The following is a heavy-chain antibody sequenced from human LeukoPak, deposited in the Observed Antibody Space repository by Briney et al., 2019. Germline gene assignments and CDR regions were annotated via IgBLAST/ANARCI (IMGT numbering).Heavy chain of an antibody. Sequence: GGSLRLSCAASGFTFSSYAMHWVRQAPGKGLEWVAVISYDGSNKYYADSVKGRFTISRDNSKNTLYLQMNSLRAEDTAVYYCARDGQIVVVPAAIRIDAFDIWGQGTMVTVSS. J-gene: IGHJ3*02. CDR2: ISYDGSNK. CDR1: GFTFSSYA. V-gene: IGHV3-30-3*01. CDR3: ARDGQIVVVPAAIRIDAFDI. D-gene: IGHD2-2*01.